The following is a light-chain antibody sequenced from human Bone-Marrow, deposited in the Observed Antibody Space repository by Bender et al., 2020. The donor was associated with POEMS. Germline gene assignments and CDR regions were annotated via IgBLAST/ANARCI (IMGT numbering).Light chain of an antibody. CDR3: NSYAGGNHFV. J-gene: IGLJ1*01. CDR1: SSNIGTNP. CDR2: INN. V-gene: IGLV1-44*01. Sequence: QSVLTQPPSASGTPGQRVTISCSGSSSNIGTNPVNWYQQLPGTAPKLLIYINNQRPSGVPDRFSASKSGNTASLTVSGIQADDEADYYCNSYAGGNHFVFGTGTTVTVL.